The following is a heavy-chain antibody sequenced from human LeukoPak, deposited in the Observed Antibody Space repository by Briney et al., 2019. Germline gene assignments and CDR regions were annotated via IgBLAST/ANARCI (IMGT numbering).Heavy chain of an antibody. CDR3: AKAPVTTCSGAYCYPFDY. V-gene: IGHV3-23*01. Sequence: GGSLRLSCAASGFTSSSYAMSWVRQAPGKGLEWVSAISVSGNTYHADSVKGRFTISRDSSKNTLYLQMNRLRAEDAAVYYCAKAPVTTCSGAYCYPFDYWGQGTLVTVSS. CDR1: GFTSSSYA. J-gene: IGHJ4*02. CDR2: ISVSGNT. D-gene: IGHD2-21*01.